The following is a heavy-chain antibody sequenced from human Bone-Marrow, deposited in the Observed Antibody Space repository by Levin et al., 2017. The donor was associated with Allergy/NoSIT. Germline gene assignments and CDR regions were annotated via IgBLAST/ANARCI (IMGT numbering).Heavy chain of an antibody. CDR1: GFIFSNYA. CDR3: AGYDTSAYHSPFDY. CDR2: ISGSGGNT. V-gene: IGHV3-23*01. J-gene: IGHJ4*02. Sequence: GESLKISCAASGFIFSNYAMNWVRQAPGKGLEWVSQISGSGGNTHYADSVKGRFTFSRDNSKNPLYLQMNSLRAEDTAVYYCAGYDTSAYHSPFDYWGQGALVTVSS. D-gene: IGHD3-22*01.